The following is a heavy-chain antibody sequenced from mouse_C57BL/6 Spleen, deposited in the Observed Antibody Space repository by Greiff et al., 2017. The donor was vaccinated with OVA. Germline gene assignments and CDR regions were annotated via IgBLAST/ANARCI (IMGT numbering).Heavy chain of an antibody. CDR3: ARGGYYGISFAY. J-gene: IGHJ3*01. Sequence: VPLQQSGPELVKPGASVQISCKASGYAFSRSWMNWVKQRPGKGLEWIGRIYPGDGDTNYNGKVKGKATLTADKSSSTAYMQLSSLTSEDSAVYFCARGGYYGISFAYWGQGTLVTVSA. CDR1: GYAFSRSW. V-gene: IGHV1-82*01. D-gene: IGHD1-1*01. CDR2: IYPGDGDT.